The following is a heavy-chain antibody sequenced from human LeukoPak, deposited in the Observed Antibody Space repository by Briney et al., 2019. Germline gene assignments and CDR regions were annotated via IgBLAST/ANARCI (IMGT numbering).Heavy chain of an antibody. J-gene: IGHJ5*02. D-gene: IGHD6-19*01. Sequence: SETLSLTCPVSGASISSYYWIWIRQPQGKGLEWIGHIYYDGSTNYNPSHKSRVTISVDTSKNQFSLNLSSVTAADTAVYYCARGAVAGKMSWFDPWGQGTLVTVSS. CDR1: GASISSYY. CDR3: ARGAVAGKMSWFDP. V-gene: IGHV4-59*01. CDR2: IYYDGST.